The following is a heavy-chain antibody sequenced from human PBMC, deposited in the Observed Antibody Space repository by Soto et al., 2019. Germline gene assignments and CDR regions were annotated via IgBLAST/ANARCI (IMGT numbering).Heavy chain of an antibody. CDR2: ITGSGGST. CDR1: GFTFSNYA. CDR3: AKDRYGDYGGIDY. Sequence: EVQLLESGGGLVQPGGSLRLSCAASGFTFSNYAMLWVRQAPGKGLEWVSVITGSGGSTYYADSVKGRFTISRDTSKNTLFQQMNSLRAEDTAVYYCAKDRYGDYGGIDYWGQGTMVTVSS. D-gene: IGHD4-17*01. J-gene: IGHJ4*02. V-gene: IGHV3-23*01.